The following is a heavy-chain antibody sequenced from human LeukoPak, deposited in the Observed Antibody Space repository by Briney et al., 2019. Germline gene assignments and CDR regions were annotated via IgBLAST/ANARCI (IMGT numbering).Heavy chain of an antibody. D-gene: IGHD2-15*01. CDR1: GFTFSRYW. Sequence: GGSLRLSCAASGFTFSRYWMHWVRQTPGKGLVWVSRINSDGSSTRYADSVKGRFTISRDNAKNTLDLQMSSLRAEDTAVYYCARVDCSGGSCSFDYWGQGTLVTVSS. CDR2: INSDGSST. J-gene: IGHJ4*02. CDR3: ARVDCSGGSCSFDY. V-gene: IGHV3-74*01.